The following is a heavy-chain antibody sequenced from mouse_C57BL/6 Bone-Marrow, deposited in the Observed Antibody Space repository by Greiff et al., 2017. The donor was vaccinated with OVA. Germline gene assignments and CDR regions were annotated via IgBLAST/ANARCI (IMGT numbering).Heavy chain of an antibody. D-gene: IGHD1-1*01. CDR1: GYTFTSYW. CDR2: IHPNSGST. J-gene: IGHJ1*03. Sequence: QVQLQQSGAELVKPGASVKLSCKASGYTFTSYWMHWVKQRPGQGLEWIGMIHPNSGSTNYNEKFKSKATLTVDKSSSTAYMQLSSLTSEDSAVYYCARERAPYYYGSSPYWYFDVWGTGTTVTVSS. V-gene: IGHV1-64*01. CDR3: ARERAPYYYGSSPYWYFDV.